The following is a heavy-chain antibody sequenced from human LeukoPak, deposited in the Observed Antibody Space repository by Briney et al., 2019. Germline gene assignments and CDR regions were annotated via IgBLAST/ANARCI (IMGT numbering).Heavy chain of an antibody. CDR1: GFTVSSNY. CDR3: ARDTRGVRGGSPYYYGMDV. V-gene: IGHV3-53*01. J-gene: IGHJ6*04. CDR2: IYSGGST. D-gene: IGHD3-10*01. Sequence: GGSLRLSCAASGFTVSSNYMSWVRQAPGKGLEWVSVIYSGGSTYYADSVKGRFTISRDNSKNTLYLQMNSLRAEDTAVYYCARDTRGVRGGSPYYYGMDVWGKGTTVTVFS.